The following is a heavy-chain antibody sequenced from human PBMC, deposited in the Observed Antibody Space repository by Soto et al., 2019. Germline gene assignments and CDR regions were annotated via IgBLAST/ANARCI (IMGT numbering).Heavy chain of an antibody. D-gene: IGHD2-15*01. CDR2: ISGSGGST. V-gene: IGHV3-23*01. CDR3: ATYCSGGSCYGPPGDWYYYYYMDV. J-gene: IGHJ6*03. Sequence: EVQLLESGGGLVQPGGSLRLSCAASGFTFSSYAMSWVRQAPGKGLEWVSAISGSGGSTYYADSVKGRFTISRDNSKNTLYLQMNSLRAEDTAVYYCATYCSGGSCYGPPGDWYYYYYMDVWGKGTTVTVSS. CDR1: GFTFSSYA.